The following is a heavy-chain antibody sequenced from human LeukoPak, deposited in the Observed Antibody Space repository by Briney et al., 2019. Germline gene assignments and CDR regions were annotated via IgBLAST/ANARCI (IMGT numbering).Heavy chain of an antibody. Sequence: GGSLRLSCAASEFFFSDYYMSWIRQAPGKGLEWVSYISDSGSTIHYADSVKGRFTITRDNVKNLLYLQMDGPTPEDTAVYYCARGMEGKYGSGTFFDLWGQGNMVTVSS. D-gene: IGHD3-10*01. V-gene: IGHV3-11*01. J-gene: IGHJ4*02. CDR3: ARGMEGKYGSGTFFDL. CDR1: EFFFSDYY. CDR2: ISDSGSTI.